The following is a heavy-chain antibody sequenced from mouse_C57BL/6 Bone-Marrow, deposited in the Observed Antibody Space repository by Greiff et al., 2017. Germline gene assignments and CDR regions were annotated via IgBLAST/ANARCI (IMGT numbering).Heavy chain of an antibody. CDR1: GFTFSSYG. D-gene: IGHD1-1*01. V-gene: IGHV5-6*01. J-gene: IGHJ1*03. CDR3: ARHVHYYYGSTWYFDV. Sequence: EVKLVESGGDLVKPGGSLKLSCAASGFTFSSYGMSWVRQTPDKRLEWVATISSGGSYTYYPDSVKGRFTISRDNAKNTLYLQMISLKSEDTAMYYWARHVHYYYGSTWYFDVWGTGTTVTVSS. CDR2: ISSGGSYT.